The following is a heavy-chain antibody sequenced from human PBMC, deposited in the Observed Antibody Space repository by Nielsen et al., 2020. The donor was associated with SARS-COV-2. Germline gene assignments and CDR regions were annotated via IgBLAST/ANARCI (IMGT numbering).Heavy chain of an antibody. CDR2: ISWNSGSI. CDR3: AKDMAYMIERSFDI. V-gene: IGHV3-9*01. Sequence: GGSLRLSCAASGFTFDDYAMHWVRQAPGKGLEWVSGISWNSGSIGYADSVKGRFTISRDNAKNSLYLQMNSLRAEDTALYYCAKDMAYMIERSFDIWGQGTMVTVS. D-gene: IGHD3-22*01. J-gene: IGHJ3*02. CDR1: GFTFDDYA.